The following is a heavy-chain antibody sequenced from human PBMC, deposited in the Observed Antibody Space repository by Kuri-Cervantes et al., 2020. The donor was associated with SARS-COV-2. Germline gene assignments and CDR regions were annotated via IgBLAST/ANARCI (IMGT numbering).Heavy chain of an antibody. D-gene: IGHD3-10*01. V-gene: IGHV1-69*04. CDR1: GGTFSSYA. Sequence: SVKVSCKASGGTFSSYAISWVRQAPGQGLEWMGRIIPILGIANYAQKFQGRVTITADKSTSTAYMELSSLRSEDTAVYYCAKDLGRGALIKYYLDYWGQGTLVTVSS. J-gene: IGHJ4*02. CDR3: AKDLGRGALIKYYLDY. CDR2: IIPILGIA.